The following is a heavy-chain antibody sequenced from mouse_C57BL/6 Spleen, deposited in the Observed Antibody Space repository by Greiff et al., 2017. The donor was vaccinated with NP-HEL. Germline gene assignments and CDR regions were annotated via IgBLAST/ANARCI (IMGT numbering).Heavy chain of an antibody. Sequence: QVQLQQPGAELVMPGASVKLSCKASGYTFTSYWMHWVKQRPGQGLEWIGEIDPSDSYTNYNQKFKGKSTLTVDKSSSTAYMQLSSLTSEDSAVYYCARGGNGNCDYWGQGTTLTVSS. CDR3: ARGGNGNCDY. CDR1: GYTFTSYW. J-gene: IGHJ2*01. D-gene: IGHD2-1*01. V-gene: IGHV1-69*01. CDR2: IDPSDSYT.